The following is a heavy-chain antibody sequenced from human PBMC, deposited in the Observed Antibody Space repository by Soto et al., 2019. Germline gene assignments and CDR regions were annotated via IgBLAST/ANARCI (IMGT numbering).Heavy chain of an antibody. D-gene: IGHD6-6*01. CDR1: GYAFTTYG. V-gene: IGHV1-18*01. CDR3: ARGRDGDY. Sequence: QVHLVQSGAEVKKPGASVKVSCKGSGYAFTTYGITWVGQAPGQGLEGMGWISAHNGNTNYAQKLQGRVTVTRDTSTSTAYMAPRSLRSDDTAVYYCARGRDGDYWGQGALVTVSS. J-gene: IGHJ4*02. CDR2: ISAHNGNT.